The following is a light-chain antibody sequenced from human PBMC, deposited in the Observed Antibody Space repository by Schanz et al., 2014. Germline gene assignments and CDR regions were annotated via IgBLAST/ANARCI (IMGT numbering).Light chain of an antibody. Sequence: QSALTQPASVSGSPGQSITISCTGTSSDVGGYNYVSWYQQYPGKAPKLMIYDVSNRPSGVSNRFSGSKSGNTASLTISGLQAEDEADYYCSSYTITSTPFWVFGGGTKLTVL. V-gene: IGLV2-14*03. CDR2: DVS. J-gene: IGLJ3*02. CDR1: SSDVGGYNY. CDR3: SSYTITSTPFWV.